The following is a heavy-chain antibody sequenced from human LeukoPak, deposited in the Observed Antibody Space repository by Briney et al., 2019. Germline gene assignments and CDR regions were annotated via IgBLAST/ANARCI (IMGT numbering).Heavy chain of an antibody. CDR1: GFTFSTYS. J-gene: IGHJ4*01. Sequence: GGSLRLSCAASGFTFSTYSMNWVRQAPGKGLDWVSYISTGGSTIYYADSVKGRFTISRDNAKNSLYLQMNSLRAEDTAVYFCARDSVGSSLYYFDYWGHGTLVTVSS. D-gene: IGHD6-13*01. V-gene: IGHV3-48*04. CDR3: ARDSVGSSLYYFDY. CDR2: ISTGGSTI.